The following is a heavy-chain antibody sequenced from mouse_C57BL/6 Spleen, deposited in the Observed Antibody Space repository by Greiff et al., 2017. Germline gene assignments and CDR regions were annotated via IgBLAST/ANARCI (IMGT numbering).Heavy chain of an antibody. CDR2: IDPSDSYT. CDR3: ARSLSNYEYCDV. D-gene: IGHD2-5*01. Sequence: QVQLQQPGAELVKPGASVKLSCKASGYTFTSYWMQWVKQRPGQGLEWIGEIDPSDSYTNYNQKFKGKATLTVDTSSSTAYMQLSSLTSEDSAVYYCARSLSNYEYCDVWGTGTTVTVSS. V-gene: IGHV1-50*01. J-gene: IGHJ1*03. CDR1: GYTFTSYW.